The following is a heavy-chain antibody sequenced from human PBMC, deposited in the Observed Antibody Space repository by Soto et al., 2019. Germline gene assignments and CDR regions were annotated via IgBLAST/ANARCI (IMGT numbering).Heavy chain of an antibody. CDR1: GGRFDNYA. CDR3: ARGLRTGNYGMDV. J-gene: IGHJ6*02. D-gene: IGHD2-15*01. CDR2: IIPMFETV. Sequence: SVKVSCKASGGRFDNYAVSWVGQAPGQGLEWMGGIIPMFETVNYAQRFQGRLTIAADESTSTAYMELTSLTSADTAIYFCARGLRTGNYGMDVWGQGTTVTVSS. V-gene: IGHV1-69*13.